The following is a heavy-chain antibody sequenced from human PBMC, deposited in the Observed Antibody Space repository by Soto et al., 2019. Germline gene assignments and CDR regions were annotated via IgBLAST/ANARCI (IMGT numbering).Heavy chain of an antibody. CDR2: ISYDGSNK. V-gene: IGHV3-30*18. CDR3: AKDMDWDVVVPAAISFAFDI. D-gene: IGHD2-2*01. J-gene: IGHJ3*02. CDR1: GFTFSSYG. Sequence: PGGSLRLSCAASGFTFSSYGMHWVRQAPGKGLEWVAVISYDGSNKYYAESVKGRFTISRDNSKNTLYLQMNSLRAEDTAVYFCAKDMDWDVVVPAAISFAFDIWGQGTMVTVSS.